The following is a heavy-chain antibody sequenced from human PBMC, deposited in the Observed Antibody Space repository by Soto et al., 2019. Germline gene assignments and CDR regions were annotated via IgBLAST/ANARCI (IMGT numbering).Heavy chain of an antibody. Sequence: QVQLVQSGAEVKKPGASVKVSCKASGYTFTSYGISWVRQAPGQGLEWMVWISAYNGNTNSAQKLQGRVTMTTDTSTSRAYMELRSLRSDDTAVYYCARDPHRGVCCGWFVPWGQGTLVTVSS. J-gene: IGHJ5*02. V-gene: IGHV1-18*01. CDR1: GYTFTSYG. D-gene: IGHD2-21*01. CDR3: ARDPHRGVCCGWFVP. CDR2: ISAYNGNT.